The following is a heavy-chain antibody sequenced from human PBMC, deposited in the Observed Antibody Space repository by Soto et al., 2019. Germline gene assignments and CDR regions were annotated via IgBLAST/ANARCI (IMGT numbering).Heavy chain of an antibody. CDR2: ISYDGSNK. J-gene: IGHJ6*02. V-gene: IGHV3-30-3*01. Sequence: GGSLRLSCAASGFTFSSYAMHWVSQAPGKGLEWVAVISYDGSNKYYADSVKGRFTISRDNSKNTLYLQMNSLRAEDTAVYYCARVDRPYSSGWQYYYYGMDVWGQGTTVTVSS. CDR3: ARVDRPYSSGWQYYYYGMDV. D-gene: IGHD6-19*01. CDR1: GFTFSSYA.